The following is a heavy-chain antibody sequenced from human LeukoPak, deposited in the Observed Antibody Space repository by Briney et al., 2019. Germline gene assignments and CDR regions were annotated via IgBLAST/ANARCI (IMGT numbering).Heavy chain of an antibody. CDR1: GASISDYY. D-gene: IGHD2-2*01. CDR2: IYYTGST. V-gene: IGHV4-59*08. J-gene: IGHJ4*02. Sequence: SETLSLTCTVSGASISDYYWSWIRQPPGKGLEWFGYIYYTGSTKYNPSLESRVTISIDTSKNHLYLKPSSVTAADTAIYYCARHSRAYSSTSGTFEYWGQGTLVTVSS. CDR3: ARHSRAYSSTSGTFEY.